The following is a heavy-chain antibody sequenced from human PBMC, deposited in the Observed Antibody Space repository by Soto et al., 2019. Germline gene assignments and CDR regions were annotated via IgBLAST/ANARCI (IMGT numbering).Heavy chain of an antibody. CDR1: GFTFRDYS. D-gene: IGHD2-15*01. CDR2: ISGSSDYT. J-gene: IGHJ5*02. V-gene: IGHV3-11*06. Sequence: QLQLVESGGGLVKPGGSLTISCAVSGFTFRDYSMSWIRQAPGKGLEWVSFISGSSDYTEYADSVRGRFTISRDNAKNSVYLQMNSLRAEDSGVYFCARARSRLVVPGTEGFDPWGQGTLVTVSS. CDR3: ARARSRLVVPGTEGFDP.